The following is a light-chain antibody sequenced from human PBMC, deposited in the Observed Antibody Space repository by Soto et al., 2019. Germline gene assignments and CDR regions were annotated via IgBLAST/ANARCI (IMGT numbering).Light chain of an antibody. CDR3: QQYCGSPPFT. CDR2: GAS. CDR1: QSIGSSY. V-gene: IGKV3-20*01. Sequence: VLTQSPGTLSLSPGDRATISCRASQSIGSSYLAWYQHKPVQAPRLLIYGASSRATGISHRFSGSGSGTDFTLTISSLEPEDCGVYYCQQYCGSPPFTFGQGTSLEIK. J-gene: IGKJ2*01.